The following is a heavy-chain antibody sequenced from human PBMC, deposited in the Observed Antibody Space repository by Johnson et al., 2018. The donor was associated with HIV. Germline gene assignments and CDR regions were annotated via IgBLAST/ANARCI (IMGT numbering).Heavy chain of an antibody. CDR2: ISRSGSTI. CDR1: GFTFSDSY. J-gene: IGHJ3*02. D-gene: IGHD4-17*01. V-gene: IGHV3-11*04. CDR3: ARELRGAFDI. Sequence: QVQLVESGGGLVKPGGSLRPSCAASGFTFSDSYMSWIRQAPGKGLAWASYISRSGSTIYYAHSVKGRFNISRYKAMNSLYLQMNSLRAEDTAVYYCARELRGAFDIWGQGTMVTVSS.